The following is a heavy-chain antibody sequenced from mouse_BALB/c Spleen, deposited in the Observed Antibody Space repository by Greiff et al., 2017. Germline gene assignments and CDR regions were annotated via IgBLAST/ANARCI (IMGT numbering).Heavy chain of an antibody. J-gene: IGHJ3*01. CDR3: AREGGRYDGYYLAWFAY. Sequence: VQLQESGPGLVAPSQSLSITCTVSGFSLTSYGVHWVRQPPGKGLEWLGVIWAGGSTNYNSALMSRLSISKDNSKSQVFLKMNSLQTDDTAMYYCAREGGRYDGYYLAWFAYWGQGTLVTVSA. D-gene: IGHD2-3*01. CDR2: IWAGGST. CDR1: GFSLTSYG. V-gene: IGHV2-9*02.